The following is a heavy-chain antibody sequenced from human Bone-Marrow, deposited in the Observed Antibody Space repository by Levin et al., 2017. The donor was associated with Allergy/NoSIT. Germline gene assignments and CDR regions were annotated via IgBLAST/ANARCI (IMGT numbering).Heavy chain of an antibody. Sequence: PGGSLRLSCAASGFTFSSYAMSWVRQAPGKGLEWVSAISGSGGSTYYADSVKGRFTISRDNSKNTLYLQMNSLRAEDTAVYYCAKDGVGVTTVTPTDAFDSWGQGTMVTVSS. CDR1: GFTFSSYA. CDR3: AKDGVGVTTVTPTDAFDS. V-gene: IGHV3-23*01. D-gene: IGHD4-17*01. CDR2: ISGSGGST. J-gene: IGHJ3*02.